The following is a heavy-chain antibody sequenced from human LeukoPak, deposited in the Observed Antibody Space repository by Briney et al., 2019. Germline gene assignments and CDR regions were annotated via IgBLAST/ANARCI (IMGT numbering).Heavy chain of an antibody. CDR2: ISGSGDST. CDR3: AKDPRAGCGWGFFDY. V-gene: IGHV3-23*01. D-gene: IGHD6-19*01. J-gene: IGHJ4*02. CDR1: GFTFRSYA. Sequence: GGSLRLSCAASGFTFRSYAMSWVRQAPGKGLEWVSGISGSGDSTYYADSVKGRFSISRDNSKNTLWLQMNSLKDEDTAVYYCAKDPRAGCGWGFFDYWGQGTLVTVSS.